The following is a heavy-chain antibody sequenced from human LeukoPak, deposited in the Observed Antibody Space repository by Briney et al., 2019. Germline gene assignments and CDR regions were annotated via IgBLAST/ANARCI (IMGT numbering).Heavy chain of an antibody. V-gene: IGHV4-59*12. D-gene: IGHD2-2*01. CDR3: ARGRCSSTSCYLYYYYGLDV. CDR2: IYYSGST. J-gene: IGHJ6*02. CDR1: GGSISSYY. Sequence: SETLSLTCTVSGGSISSYYWSWIRQPPGKGLEWIGYIYYSGSTNYNPSLKSRVTISVDTSKNQFSLKLSSVTAADTAVYYCARGRCSSTSCYLYYYYGLDVWGQGTTVTVSS.